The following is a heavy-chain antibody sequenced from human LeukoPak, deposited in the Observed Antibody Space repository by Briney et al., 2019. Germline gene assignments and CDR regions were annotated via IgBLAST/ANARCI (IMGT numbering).Heavy chain of an antibody. J-gene: IGHJ4*02. CDR2: IWYDGSNK. D-gene: IGHD6-19*01. CDR1: GFTFSSYG. CDR3: ARDHSSGWAYYFDY. Sequence: GGSLRLSCAASGFTFSSYGMHWVGQAPGKGLEWVAVIWYDGSNKYYADSVKGRFTISRDNSKNTLYLQMNSLRAEDTAVYYCARDHSSGWAYYFDYWGQGTLVTVSS. V-gene: IGHV3-33*01.